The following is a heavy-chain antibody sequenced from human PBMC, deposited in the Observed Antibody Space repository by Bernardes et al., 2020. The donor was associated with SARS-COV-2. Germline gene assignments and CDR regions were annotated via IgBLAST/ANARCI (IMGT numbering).Heavy chain of an antibody. D-gene: IGHD2-21*02. CDR1: GFTFSTYG. CDR3: AKSLAVTAGFGPFGI. Sequence: GGSLRLSCAASGFTFSTYGMSWVRQAPGKGLEWVSSITESSGGTYYADSVKGRFTISRDDSESTLYLQMNSLRAEDTALYWCAKSLAVTAGFGPFGIWGQGTMVTVSS. J-gene: IGHJ3*02. V-gene: IGHV3-23*01. CDR2: ITESSGGT.